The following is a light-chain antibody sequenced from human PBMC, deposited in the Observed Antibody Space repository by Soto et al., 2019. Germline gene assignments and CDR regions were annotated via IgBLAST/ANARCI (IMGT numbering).Light chain of an antibody. CDR1: QSVTNNF. CDR2: GIS. CDR3: QQYITLPHT. V-gene: IGKV3-20*01. J-gene: IGKJ2*01. Sequence: ENVLTQSPGTLSLSPGERATLSCRASQSVTNNFFAWYQQKPGQAPRLLIYGISSRATGIPDRFSGSGSGTDFTLTISRREPEDFVVYYCQQYITLPHTFGQGTKLEVK.